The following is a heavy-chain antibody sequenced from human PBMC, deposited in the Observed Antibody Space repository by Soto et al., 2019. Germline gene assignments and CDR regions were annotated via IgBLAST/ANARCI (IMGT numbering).Heavy chain of an antibody. CDR1: GFTFSSYS. CDR2: ISSSSSTI. D-gene: IGHD3-3*01. V-gene: IGHV3-48*01. CDR3: ARDSPFTIFGVVTPYYFDY. Sequence: GGSLRLSCGASGFTFSSYSMNWVRQAPGKGLEWVSYISSSSSTIYYADPVKGRFTISRDNAKNSLYLQMNSLRAEDTAVYYCARDSPFTIFGVVTPYYFDYWGQGTLVTVSS. J-gene: IGHJ4*02.